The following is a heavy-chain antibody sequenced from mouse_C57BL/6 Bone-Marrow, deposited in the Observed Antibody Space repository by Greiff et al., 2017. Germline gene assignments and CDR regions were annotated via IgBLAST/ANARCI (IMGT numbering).Heavy chain of an antibody. D-gene: IGHD3-2*02. CDR3: ARVADSSGYDY. CDR1: GFTFSDYY. J-gene: IGHJ2*01. CDR2: INSDGSST. V-gene: IGHV5-16*01. Sequence: EVHLVESEGGLVQPGSSLKLSCTASGFTFSDYYMAWVRQVPEKGLEWVANINSDGSSTYYLDPLKSRFIISRDNAKNILYRQMSRQKSEDTATYYCARVADSSGYDYWGQGTTLTVSS.